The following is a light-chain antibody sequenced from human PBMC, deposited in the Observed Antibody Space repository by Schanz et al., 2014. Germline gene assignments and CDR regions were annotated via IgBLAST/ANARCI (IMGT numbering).Light chain of an antibody. CDR1: RSDIGASYA. CDR2: DNT. CDR3: QSYDTSLSGWV. J-gene: IGLJ3*02. V-gene: IGLV1-40*01. Sequence: QSVLTQPPSVSGAPGQRVTISCTGTRSDIGASYAVHWYQQLPGRAPKLLIFDNTNRPSGVPDRFSASKSGTSASLAITGLQAEDEADYYCQSYDTSLSGWVFGGGTKLTVL.